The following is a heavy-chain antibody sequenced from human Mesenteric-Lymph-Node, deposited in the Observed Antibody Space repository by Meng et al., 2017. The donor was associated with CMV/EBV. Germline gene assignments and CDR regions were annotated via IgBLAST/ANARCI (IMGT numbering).Heavy chain of an antibody. J-gene: IGHJ4*02. Sequence: ASVKVSCKASGYTFTGYYMHWVRQAPGQGLEWMGWINANSGDTNYAVKFQGRVTMTRDTSITTAYIDLSSLRSDDTAFYYCARVAAIATRPALGYWGQGTLVTVSS. CDR2: INANSGDT. CDR3: ARVAAIATRPALGY. CDR1: GYTFTGYY. D-gene: IGHD6-6*01. V-gene: IGHV1-2*02.